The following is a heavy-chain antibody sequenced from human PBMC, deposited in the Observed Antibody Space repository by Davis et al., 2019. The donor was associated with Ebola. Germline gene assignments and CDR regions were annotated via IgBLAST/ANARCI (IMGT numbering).Heavy chain of an antibody. J-gene: IGHJ4*02. CDR1: GFTFSDYN. V-gene: IGHV3-11*04. D-gene: IGHD3-9*01. Sequence: GGSLRLSCEASGFTFSDYNMSWIRQAPGKGLEWVSYISSSGSTIYYADSVKGRFTISRDNAKNSLYLQMNSLRAEDTAVYYCARVNYDILTGYYDYWGQGTLVTVSS. CDR2: ISSSGSTI. CDR3: ARVNYDILTGYYDY.